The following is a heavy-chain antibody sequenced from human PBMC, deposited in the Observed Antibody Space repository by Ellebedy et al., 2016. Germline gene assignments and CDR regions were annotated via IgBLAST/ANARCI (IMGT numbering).Heavy chain of an antibody. CDR1: GFTFSSCS. Sequence: GESLKISCAASGFTFSSCSMNWVRQAPGKGLEWVSYISSSSSTIYYADSVKGRFTISRDNAKNSLYLQMNSLRAEDTAVYYCARDGEEMATITVYYYYGMDVWGQGTTVTVSS. CDR2: ISSSSSTI. V-gene: IGHV3-48*01. D-gene: IGHD5-24*01. CDR3: ARDGEEMATITVYYYYGMDV. J-gene: IGHJ6*02.